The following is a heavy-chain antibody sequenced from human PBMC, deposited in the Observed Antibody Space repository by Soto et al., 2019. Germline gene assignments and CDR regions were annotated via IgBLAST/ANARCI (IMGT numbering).Heavy chain of an antibody. J-gene: IGHJ4*02. V-gene: IGHV4-31*03. CDR1: GGSISSGGYY. CDR2: IYYSGST. Sequence: PSETLSLTCTVSGGSISSGGYYWSWIRQHPGKGLEWIGYIYYSGSTYYNPSLKSRVTISVDTSKNQFSLKLSSVTAADTAVYYCARVLGVTGPTTDYWGQGTLVTVSS. D-gene: IGHD1-7*01. CDR3: ARVLGVTGPTTDY.